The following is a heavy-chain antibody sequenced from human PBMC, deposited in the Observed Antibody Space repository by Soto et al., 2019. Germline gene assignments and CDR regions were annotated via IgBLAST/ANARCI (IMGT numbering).Heavy chain of an antibody. CDR2: IYYSGST. D-gene: IGHD5-12*01. CDR1: GCSISSISYY. CDR3: ASPPVEDSGYDIYYYGMDV. V-gene: IGHV4-39*01. J-gene: IGHJ6*02. Sequence: SDTLSLTCTFSGCSISSISYYWGLIRQPPGKGLEWIGSIYYSGSTYYNPSLKSRVTISVDTSKNQFSLKLSSVTAADTAVYYCASPPVEDSGYDIYYYGMDVWGQGTTVTVSS.